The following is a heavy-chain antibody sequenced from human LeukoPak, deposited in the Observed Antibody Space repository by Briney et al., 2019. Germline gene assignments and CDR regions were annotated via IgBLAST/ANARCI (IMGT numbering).Heavy chain of an antibody. CDR1: GFTFSDYS. D-gene: IGHD4-11*01. V-gene: IGHV3-48*01. J-gene: IGHJ4*02. Sequence: GGSLRLSCAASGFTFSDYSMNWVRQAPGKGLEWVSWITSSSDSIYYADSVKGRFTISRDNAKNSLYLQMNSLRAEDTAVYYCARGVTTDYWGQGTLVTVSS. CDR2: ITSSSDSI. CDR3: ARGVTTDY.